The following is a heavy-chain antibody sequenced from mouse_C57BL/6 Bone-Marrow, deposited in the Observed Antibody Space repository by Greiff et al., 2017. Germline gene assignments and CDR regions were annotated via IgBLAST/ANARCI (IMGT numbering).Heavy chain of an antibody. CDR1: GYTFTSYG. J-gene: IGHJ3*01. Sequence: QVQLQQSGAELARPGASVKLSCKASGYTFTSYGISWVKQRTGQGLEWIGEIYPRSGNTYYNEKFKGKATMTADKSASTAYRERRSLTSEDSAVYFCASGFAYWGQGTLVTVSA. V-gene: IGHV1-81*01. CDR3: ASGFAY. CDR2: IYPRSGNT.